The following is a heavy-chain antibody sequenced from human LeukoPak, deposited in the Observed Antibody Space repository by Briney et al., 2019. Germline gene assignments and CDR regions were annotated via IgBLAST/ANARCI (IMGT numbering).Heavy chain of an antibody. CDR1: GGSISNNNYF. Sequence: SETLSLTCNVFGGSISNNNYFWAWIRQPPGKGLEWLGSIFYTGTAYYNPSLKSRVTISVDTSKNQFSLKLSSVTAADTAVYYCARDDSSGYYNGAFDIWGQGTMVTVSS. D-gene: IGHD3-22*01. V-gene: IGHV4-39*07. CDR2: IFYTGTA. CDR3: ARDDSSGYYNGAFDI. J-gene: IGHJ3*02.